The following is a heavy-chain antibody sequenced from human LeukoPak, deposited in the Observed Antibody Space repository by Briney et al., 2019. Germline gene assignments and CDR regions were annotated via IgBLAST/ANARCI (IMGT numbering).Heavy chain of an antibody. CDR3: ARHRVYSSGWYDY. Sequence: PSETLSLTCTVSGGSISSYYWSWIRQPPGKGLEWIGYIYYSGSTNYNPSLKSRVTISVDTSKNQFSLKLSSVIAADTAVYYCARHRVYSSGWYDYWGQGTLVTVSS. CDR1: GGSISSYY. J-gene: IGHJ4*02. D-gene: IGHD6-19*01. CDR2: IYYSGST. V-gene: IGHV4-59*08.